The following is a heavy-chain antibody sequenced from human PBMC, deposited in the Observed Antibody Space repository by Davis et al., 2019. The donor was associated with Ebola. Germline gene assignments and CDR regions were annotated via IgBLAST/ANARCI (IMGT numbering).Heavy chain of an antibody. V-gene: IGHV3-NL1*01. CDR2: ISGSGGST. J-gene: IGHJ3*02. CDR3: ARAHTQIPGDGAFDI. CDR1: GFTFSSYG. Sequence: GESLKISCAASGFTFSSYGMHWVRQAPGKGLEWVSAISGSGGSTYYADSVKGRFTISRDNSKNTLYLQMNSLRAEDTAVYYCARAHTQIPGDGAFDIWGQGTMVTVSS. D-gene: IGHD1-14*01.